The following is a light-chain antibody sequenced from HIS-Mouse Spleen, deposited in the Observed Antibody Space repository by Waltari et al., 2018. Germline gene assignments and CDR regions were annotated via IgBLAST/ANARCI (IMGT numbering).Light chain of an antibody. CDR3: YSTDSSGNHRV. Sequence: SYELTQPPSVSVSPGQTARLTCSGDALPKKCAYWYQQKSGPAPVLVIYEDSKRPSGIPERFSGSSSGTMATLTISGAQVEDEADYYCYSTDSSGNHRVFGGGTKLTVL. CDR1: ALPKKC. V-gene: IGLV3-10*01. CDR2: EDS. J-gene: IGLJ2*01.